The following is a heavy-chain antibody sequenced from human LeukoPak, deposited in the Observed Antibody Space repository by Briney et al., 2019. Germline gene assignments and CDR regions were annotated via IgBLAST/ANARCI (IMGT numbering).Heavy chain of an antibody. V-gene: IGHV3-23*01. Sequence: GGSLRLSCAASGFTFSSYSVNWVRQAPGKGLEWVSAISGSGGSTYYADSVKGRFTISRDNSKNTLYLQMNSLRAEDTAVYYCAKEGYDIFVAFDIWGQGTMVTVSS. D-gene: IGHD3-9*01. CDR1: GFTFSSYS. CDR3: AKEGYDIFVAFDI. J-gene: IGHJ3*02. CDR2: ISGSGGST.